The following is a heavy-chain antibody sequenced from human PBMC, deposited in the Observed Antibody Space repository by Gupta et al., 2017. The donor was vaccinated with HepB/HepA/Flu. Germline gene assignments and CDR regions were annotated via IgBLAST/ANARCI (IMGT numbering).Heavy chain of an antibody. J-gene: IGHJ4*02. CDR3: AKRYSSGSLDY. CDR2: ISSDGSSP. Sequence: EVQLLESGVGLVQPGGSLRLSCSASGFPFNTNPMTWVRQASGKGLEWVSSISSDGSSPYDADSVKGRFTISRAKSKNTLYLQMNSLGADDTAIYYGAKRYSSGSLDYGGQGTLVTVSS. CDR1: GFPFNTNP. D-gene: IGHD6-19*01. V-gene: IGHV3-23*01.